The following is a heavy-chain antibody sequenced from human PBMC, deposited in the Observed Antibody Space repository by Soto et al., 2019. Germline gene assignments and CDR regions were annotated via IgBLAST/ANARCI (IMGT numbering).Heavy chain of an antibody. CDR1: GFTFSSYA. CDR3: AKDIGAMVRGVIYPFYYYGMDV. CDR2: ISGSGGST. V-gene: IGHV3-23*01. J-gene: IGHJ6*02. Sequence: PGGSLRLSCAASGFTFSSYAMSWVRQAPGKGLEWVSAISGSGGSTYYADSVKGRFTISRDNSKNTLYLQMNSLRAEDTAVYYCAKDIGAMVRGVIYPFYYYGMDVWGQGTTVTVSS. D-gene: IGHD3-10*01.